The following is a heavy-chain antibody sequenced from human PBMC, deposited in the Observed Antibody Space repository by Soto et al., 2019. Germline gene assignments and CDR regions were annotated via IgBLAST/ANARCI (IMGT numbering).Heavy chain of an antibody. D-gene: IGHD4-17*01. Sequence: EVQLVETGGGLIQPGGSLRLSCAASGVSVASNYMTWFRQAPGKGMEWVSVMYSNGRRYYADSVKGRFTISRDSPKNTLYLQMNSLRAEDTAVYYCARESGSTVTYYYDYGMDVCGQGTTGTVSS. CDR3: ARESGSTVTYYYDYGMDV. V-gene: IGHV3-53*02. J-gene: IGHJ6*02. CDR2: MYSNGRR. CDR1: GVSVASNY.